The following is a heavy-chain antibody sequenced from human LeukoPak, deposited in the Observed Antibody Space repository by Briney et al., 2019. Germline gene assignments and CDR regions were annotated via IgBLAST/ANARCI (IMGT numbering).Heavy chain of an antibody. D-gene: IGHD2-15*01. CDR3: AKDRYCSGGSCYSGFDY. CDR2: ISGSGGST. J-gene: IGHJ4*02. Sequence: GGSLRLSCAASGFTFSSYAMSWVRQPPGKGLEWVAAISGSGGSTYYADSVKGRFTISRDNSKNTLYLQMNSLRAEDTAVYYCAKDRYCSGGSCYSGFDYWGQGTLVTVSS. CDR1: GFTFSSYA. V-gene: IGHV3-23*01.